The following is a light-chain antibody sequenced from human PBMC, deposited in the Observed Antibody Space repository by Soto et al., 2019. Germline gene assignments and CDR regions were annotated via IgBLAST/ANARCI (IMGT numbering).Light chain of an antibody. J-gene: IGLJ3*02. CDR2: EVS. Sequence: QSALTQPRSVSGSPGQSVTISCTGASGNIGAYNYVSWYQHHPGKAPKFLIYEVSRRPFGVPDRFSGSKSGNTASLTVSGLQAEDEADYYCSSYAGSNNLVFGGGTQLTVL. CDR3: SSYAGSNNLV. CDR1: SGNIGAYNY. V-gene: IGLV2-8*01.